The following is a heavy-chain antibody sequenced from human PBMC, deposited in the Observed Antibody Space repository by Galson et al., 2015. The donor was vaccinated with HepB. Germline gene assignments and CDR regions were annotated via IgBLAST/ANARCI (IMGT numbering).Heavy chain of an antibody. CDR3: ARDPVRFGELLSGAFDI. Sequence: QSGAEVEKPGESLKISCKASGYTFTSSGISWGRQAPGQGLERMGWISAYNGNTNYAQKLQGRVTMTTDTSTSSAYMELRSLRSDDTAVYYCARDPVRFGELLSGAFDIWGQGTMVTVSS. CDR2: ISAYNGNT. CDR1: GYTFTSSG. J-gene: IGHJ3*02. V-gene: IGHV1-18*01. D-gene: IGHD3-10*01.